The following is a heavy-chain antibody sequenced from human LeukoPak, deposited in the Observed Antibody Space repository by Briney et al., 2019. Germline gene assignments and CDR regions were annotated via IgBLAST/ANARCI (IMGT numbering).Heavy chain of an antibody. CDR3: ARTDILTGYYFDY. D-gene: IGHD3-9*01. CDR1: GGSISSGGYN. CDR2: IYHSGST. J-gene: IGHJ4*02. V-gene: IGHV4-30-2*01. Sequence: SQTLSLTRTVSGGSISSGGYNWSWIRQPPGKGLEWIGYIYHSGSTYYNPSLKSRVTISVDRSKNQFSLKLSSVTAADTAVYYCARTDILTGYYFDYWGQGTLVTVSS.